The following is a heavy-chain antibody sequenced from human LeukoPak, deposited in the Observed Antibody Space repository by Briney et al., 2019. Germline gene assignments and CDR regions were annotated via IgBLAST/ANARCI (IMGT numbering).Heavy chain of an antibody. CDR2: IDRDGRVQ. V-gene: IGHV3-7*03. Sequence: GGSLRLSCTASGFTTHYWLNWVRQSPGKGLEWVANIDRDGRVQHYVDSVEGRFTISRDSAKNSLALQMHSLRAEDTAVYCCAKTTTGYSSGRYPGWPVDYWGQGTLVTVSS. J-gene: IGHJ4*02. D-gene: IGHD6-19*01. CDR3: AKTTTGYSSGRYPGWPVDY. CDR1: GFTTHYW.